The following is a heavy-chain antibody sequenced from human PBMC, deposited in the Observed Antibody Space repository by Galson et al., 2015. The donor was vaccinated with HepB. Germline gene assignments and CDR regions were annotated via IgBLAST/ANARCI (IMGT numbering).Heavy chain of an antibody. CDR3: ARVVDIKFQLLSVPYYFDY. J-gene: IGHJ4*02. CDR1: GGSFSDYY. Sequence: SETLSLTCAVYGGSFSDYYWSWIRQPPGKGLEWIGEINHSGSTNDNPSLKSRVTISVDTSKNQISLKLGSATAADTAVYYCARVVDIKFQLLSVPYYFDYWGQGTLVTVSS. CDR2: INHSGST. D-gene: IGHD2-2*01. V-gene: IGHV4-34*01.